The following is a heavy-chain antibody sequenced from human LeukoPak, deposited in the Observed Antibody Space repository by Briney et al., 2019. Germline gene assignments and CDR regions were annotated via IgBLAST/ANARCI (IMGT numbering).Heavy chain of an antibody. CDR2: INHSGST. CDR1: GGSFSGYY. D-gene: IGHD2-2*01. Sequence: PSETLSLTCAVYGGSFSGYYWSWIRQPPGKGLEWIGEINHSGSTNYNPSLKSRVTISVDTSKNQFSVKLSSVTAADTAVYYCARGLGYCSSTSCSFDYWGQGTLVTVSS. J-gene: IGHJ4*02. V-gene: IGHV4-34*01. CDR3: ARGLGYCSSTSCSFDY.